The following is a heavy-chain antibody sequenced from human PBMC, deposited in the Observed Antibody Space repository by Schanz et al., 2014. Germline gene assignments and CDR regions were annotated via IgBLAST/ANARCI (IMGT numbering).Heavy chain of an antibody. D-gene: IGHD6-13*01. J-gene: IGHJ4*02. Sequence: EVHLVESGGGLVQPGGSLRLSCAASGITFSSHSFNWVRQAPGKGLEWISYITYNGGTIYYADSVKGRFTISRDNAKSSLYLQMNSLRVEDTAVYFCVSQTGSPNYWGQGTLVTVSS. CDR2: ITYNGGTI. CDR1: GITFSSHS. CDR3: VSQTGSPNY. V-gene: IGHV3-48*04.